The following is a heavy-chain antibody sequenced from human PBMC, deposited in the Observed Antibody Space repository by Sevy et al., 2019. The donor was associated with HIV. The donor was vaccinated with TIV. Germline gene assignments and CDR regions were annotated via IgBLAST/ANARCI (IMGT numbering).Heavy chain of an antibody. J-gene: IGHJ6*02. D-gene: IGHD2-21*01. CDR1: GGTFSSYD. CDR3: ARGGGAVDHGMDV. Sequence: ASVKVSCKASGGTFSSYDISWVRQAPGQGLEWVGQIIPIFGTSSYAHNFQGRVTITADESTSTAYMDLSSLRSEDTAVYYCARGGGAVDHGMDVWGQGTTVTVSS. V-gene: IGHV1-69*13. CDR2: IIPIFGTS.